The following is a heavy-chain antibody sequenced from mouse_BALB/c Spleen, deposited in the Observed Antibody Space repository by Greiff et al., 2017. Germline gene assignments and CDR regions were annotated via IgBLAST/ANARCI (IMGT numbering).Heavy chain of an antibody. Sequence: QVQLKESGPELVKPGASVKISCKASGYSFTSYYIHWVKQRPGQGLEWIGWIFPGSGSTNYDEKFKSKGTLTVDTSSSTAYMHLSSLTSEDSAVYYCTRDAMDYWGQGTSVTVSS. CDR1: GYSFTSYY. CDR2: IFPGSGST. J-gene: IGHJ4*01. V-gene: IGHV1-66*01. CDR3: TRDAMDY.